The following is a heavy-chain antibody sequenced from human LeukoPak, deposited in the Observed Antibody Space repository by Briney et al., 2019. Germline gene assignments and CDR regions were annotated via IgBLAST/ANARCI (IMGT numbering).Heavy chain of an antibody. CDR2: TSGTGYNT. CDR1: GYTFTSYG. D-gene: IGHD2-2*01. Sequence: ASVKVSCKASGYTFTSYGISWVRQAPGQGLEWMAWTSGTGYNTDYTQRFQGRVSVTTDTSTSTAYLEVRSLRSEDTAIYYCARSQCPDSTSCYYFFYFDFWGQGTPVTVSS. J-gene: IGHJ4*02. CDR3: ARSQCPDSTSCYYFFYFDF. V-gene: IGHV1-18*01.